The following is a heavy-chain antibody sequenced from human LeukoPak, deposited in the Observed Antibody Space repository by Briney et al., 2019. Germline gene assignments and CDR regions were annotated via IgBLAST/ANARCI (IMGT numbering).Heavy chain of an antibody. Sequence: PGESLKISCKGSGYSFSNYWIGWVRQMPGKGLEWMGIVYPGDSDTKYSPSFQGQVTISADKSISTAYLQWSSLKASDTAMYYCARQGYDSSGYGDYWGQGTLVTVSS. V-gene: IGHV5-51*01. CDR3: ARQGYDSSGYGDY. CDR1: GYSFSNYW. CDR2: VYPGDSDT. D-gene: IGHD3-22*01. J-gene: IGHJ4*02.